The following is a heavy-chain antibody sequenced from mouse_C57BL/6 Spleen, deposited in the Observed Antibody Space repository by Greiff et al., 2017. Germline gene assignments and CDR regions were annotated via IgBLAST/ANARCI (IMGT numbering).Heavy chain of an antibody. J-gene: IGHJ4*01. D-gene: IGHD1-1*01. CDR1: GYTFTDYY. V-gene: IGHV1-26*01. Sequence: VQLQQSGPELVKPGASVKISCKASGYTFTDYYMNWVKQSHGKSLEWIGDINPNNGGTSYNQKFKGKATLTVDKSSSTAYMELRSLTSEDSAVYYCVRDVVSIEYYAMDYWGQGTSVTVSS. CDR3: VRDVVSIEYYAMDY. CDR2: INPNNGGT.